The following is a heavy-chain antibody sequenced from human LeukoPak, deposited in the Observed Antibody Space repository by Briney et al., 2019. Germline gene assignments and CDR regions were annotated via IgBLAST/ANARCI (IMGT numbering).Heavy chain of an antibody. CDR3: ARDGFCSTTSCYTTADAFDI. D-gene: IGHD2-2*02. Sequence: PGESLRLSCAASGFTFSSYRMSWVRQAPGKGLEWVANINQDGSEKYYVDSVKGRFTISRDNAKKSLYLQMNSLRAEDAAVYFCARDGFCSTTSCYTTADAFDIWGQGTMVTVSS. CDR1: GFTFSSYR. V-gene: IGHV3-7*01. J-gene: IGHJ3*02. CDR2: INQDGSEK.